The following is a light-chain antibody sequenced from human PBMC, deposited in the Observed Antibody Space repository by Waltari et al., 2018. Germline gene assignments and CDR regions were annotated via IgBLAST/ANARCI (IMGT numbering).Light chain of an antibody. CDR3: QQEGSSVMYT. Sequence: VLTQSPGTLSLSPGQRATLSSRASQSITKKLFAWYLQKPGQAPRLLIYGASSRAAGIADRFSGSGSGTDFTLTISSLEREDSAVYYCQQEGSSVMYTFGQGTKLEIK. CDR2: GAS. V-gene: IGKV3-20*01. J-gene: IGKJ2*01. CDR1: QSITKKL.